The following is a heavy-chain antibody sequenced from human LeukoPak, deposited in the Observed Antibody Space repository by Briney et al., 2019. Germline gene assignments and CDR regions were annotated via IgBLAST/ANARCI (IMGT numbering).Heavy chain of an antibody. J-gene: IGHJ4*02. CDR3: ASGKYDNSGYSGGWYYSDY. CDR2: INHSGSA. D-gene: IGHD3-22*01. Sequence: SETLSLTCAVFGGSFSGYYWTWIRQSPGKGLEWIGQINHSGSANYNRSLKSRVTIAIDSSKNQFSLELSSVTAADSAMYYCASGKYDNSGYSGGWYYSDYWGQRSLVTASS. CDR1: GGSFSGYY. V-gene: IGHV4-34*01.